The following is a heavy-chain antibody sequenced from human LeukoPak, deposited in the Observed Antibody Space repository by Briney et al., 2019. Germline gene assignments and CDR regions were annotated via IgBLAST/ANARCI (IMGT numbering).Heavy chain of an antibody. V-gene: IGHV4-59*02. CDR1: GFTVSSNY. J-gene: IGHJ6*03. D-gene: IGHD3-10*01. CDR3: ARAFSGSGSYHSEMLYYYYYMDV. Sequence: GSLRLSCAASGFTVSSNYMSWIRQPPGKGLEWIGYIYYSGNTKYNPSLKSRVTISVDTSKNQISLKLNSVTAADTAVYYCARAFSGSGSYHSEMLYYYYYMDVWGKGTTVTISS. CDR2: IYYSGNT.